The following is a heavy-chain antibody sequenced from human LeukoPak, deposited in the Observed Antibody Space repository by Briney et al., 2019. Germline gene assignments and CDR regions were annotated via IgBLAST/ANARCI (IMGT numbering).Heavy chain of an antibody. CDR3: ARVPQGLPYYYYYGMDV. CDR1: GGSFSGYY. CDR2: IKHGGST. V-gene: IGHV4-34*01. Sequence: PSEPLSLTCAVHGGSFSGYYWTWIRQPPGKGLEWIEEIKHGGSTNYNPSLKSRVTIPVDTSKSQFSLKLSSVTAADTAVYYCARVPQGLPYYYYYGMDVWGQGTTVTVSS. J-gene: IGHJ6*02.